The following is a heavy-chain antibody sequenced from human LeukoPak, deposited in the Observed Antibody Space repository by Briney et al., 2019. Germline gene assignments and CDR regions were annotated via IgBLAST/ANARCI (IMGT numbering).Heavy chain of an antibody. J-gene: IGHJ5*02. D-gene: IGHD6-13*01. Sequence: PGGSLRLSCAASGFTFSSYSMNWVRQAPGKGLEWVSSISSSSSYIYYADSVKGRFTISRDNAKNSLYLQMNSLRAEDTAVYYCAPKADSSSWYYWFDPWGQGTLVTVSS. V-gene: IGHV3-21*01. CDR3: APKADSSSWYYWFDP. CDR1: GFTFSSYS. CDR2: ISSSSSYI.